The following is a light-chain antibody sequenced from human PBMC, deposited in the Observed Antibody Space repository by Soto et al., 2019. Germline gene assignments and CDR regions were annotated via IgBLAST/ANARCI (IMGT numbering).Light chain of an antibody. CDR2: DAS. V-gene: IGKV3-11*01. CDR1: QSVSSY. CDR3: QQRSNWPWT. Sequence: ENVLTQTPGTLSLSPGDIATLFCWASQSVSSYLAWYQQKPGQAPRLLIYDASNRATGIPARFSGSGSGTDFTLTISSLEPEDFAVYYCQQRSNWPWTFGQGTKVDIK. J-gene: IGKJ1*01.